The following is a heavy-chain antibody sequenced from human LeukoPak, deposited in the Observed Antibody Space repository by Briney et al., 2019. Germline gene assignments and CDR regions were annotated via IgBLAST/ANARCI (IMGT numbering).Heavy chain of an antibody. CDR3: AKEAVAGIFDY. V-gene: IGHV3-30*18. CDR1: GFTFSTYG. J-gene: IGHJ4*02. Sequence: PGGSLRLSCAASGFTFSTYGMHWVRQAPGKGLEWVAIISYHGNDKYYADSVKGRFTISRDNSKNTLYLQMNSLRAEDTAVYYCAKEAVAGIFDYWGQGTLVTVSS. D-gene: IGHD6-19*01. CDR2: ISYHGNDK.